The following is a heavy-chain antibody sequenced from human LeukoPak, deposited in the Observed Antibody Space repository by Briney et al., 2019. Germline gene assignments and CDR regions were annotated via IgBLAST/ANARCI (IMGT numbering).Heavy chain of an antibody. CDR3: ARDSRDYGDYVDI. V-gene: IGHV3-7*03. J-gene: IGHJ3*02. CDR1: GFTFSTYW. CDR2: TREDGSEK. Sequence: GGSLRLSCTASGFTFSTYWMSWVRQAPGKGLEWVANTREDGSEKYYVDSVKGRFTISRDNAKNSLYLQMNSLRAGDTAVYYCARDSRDYGDYVDIWGQGTMVTVSS. D-gene: IGHD4-17*01.